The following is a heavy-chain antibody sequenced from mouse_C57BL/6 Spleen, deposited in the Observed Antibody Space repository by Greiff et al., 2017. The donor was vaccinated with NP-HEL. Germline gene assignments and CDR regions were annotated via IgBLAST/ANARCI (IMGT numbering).Heavy chain of an antibody. CDR2: IYPRSGNT. CDR1: GYTFTSYG. Sequence: QSCKASGYTFTSYGISWVKQRTGQGLEWIGEIYPRSGNTYYNEKFKGKATLTADKSSSTAYMELRSLTSEDSAVYFCARWLLPLYYYAMDYWGQGTSVTVSS. CDR3: ARWLLPLYYYAMDY. V-gene: IGHV1-81*01. J-gene: IGHJ4*01. D-gene: IGHD2-3*01.